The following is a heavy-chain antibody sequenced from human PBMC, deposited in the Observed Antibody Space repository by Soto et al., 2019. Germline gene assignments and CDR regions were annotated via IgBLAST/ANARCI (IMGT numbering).Heavy chain of an antibody. D-gene: IGHD4-4*01. V-gene: IGHV3-33*01. Sequence: GGSLRLSCAASGFTFSSYGMHWVRQAPGKGLEWVAVIWYDGSNKYYADSVKGRFTISRDNSKNTLYLQMNSLRAEDTAVYYCARHREYSNYFFDSWGQGTLVTVSS. J-gene: IGHJ4*02. CDR1: GFTFSSYG. CDR3: ARHREYSNYFFDS. CDR2: IWYDGSNK.